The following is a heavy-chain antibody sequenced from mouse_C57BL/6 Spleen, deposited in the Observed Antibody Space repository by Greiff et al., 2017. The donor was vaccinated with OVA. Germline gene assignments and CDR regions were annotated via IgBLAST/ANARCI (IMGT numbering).Heavy chain of an antibody. CDR2: IYPGSGST. CDR1: GYTFTSYW. Sequence: VQLQQPGAELVKPGASVKMSCKASGYTFTSYWITWVKQRPGQGLEWIGDIYPGSGSTNYNEKFKSKATLTVVTSSSTAYMQLSSLTSEDSAVYYCARFGDGYYEGFAYWGQGTLVTVSA. CDR3: ARFGDGYYEGFAY. V-gene: IGHV1-55*01. J-gene: IGHJ3*01. D-gene: IGHD2-3*01.